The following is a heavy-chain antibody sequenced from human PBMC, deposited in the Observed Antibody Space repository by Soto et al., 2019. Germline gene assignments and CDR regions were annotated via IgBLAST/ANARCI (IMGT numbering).Heavy chain of an antibody. V-gene: IGHV6-1*01. CDR1: GDSVSSNSXA. Sequence: QVQLQQSGPGLVKPSQTLSLTCAISGDSVSSNSXAWNWIRQSPSRGLEWLGRTYYRSKWYNDYAVSVKSRITINPDTSKNQFSLQLXSVTPXXXXXXXXXXXXXXXXXXSFDYWGQGTLVTVSS. J-gene: IGHJ4*02. CDR3: XXXXXXXXXXSFDY. CDR2: TYYRSKWYN.